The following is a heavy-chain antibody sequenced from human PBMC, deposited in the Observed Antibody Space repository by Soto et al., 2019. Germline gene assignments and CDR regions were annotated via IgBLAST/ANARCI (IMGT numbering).Heavy chain of an antibody. CDR1: GYSFTSYW. Sequence: GESLKISCKGSGYSFTSYWIFWVRQMPVKGLECMGIIYPFYSDTRYSPSFQGHVTISADSSISTCYLRLISVKASDAAMYYCARRAYRSRWNYFDFWGQGTMVTGSS. J-gene: IGHJ4*02. D-gene: IGHD6-13*01. CDR3: ARRAYRSRWNYFDF. V-gene: IGHV5-51*01. CDR2: IYPFYSDT.